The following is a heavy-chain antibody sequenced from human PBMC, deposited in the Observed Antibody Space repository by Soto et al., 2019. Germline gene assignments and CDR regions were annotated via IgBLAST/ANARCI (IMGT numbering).Heavy chain of an antibody. D-gene: IGHD3-9*01. CDR1: GGSISSGGYY. CDR3: AREMYYDILTGYPPRPYYCGMDV. V-gene: IGHV4-39*01. Sequence: SETLSLTCTVSGGSISSGGYYWGWIRQPPGKGLEWIGSIYYDGSTYFNSPLKSRVTISVDTSKNQFSLKVNSVTAADTAVYYCAREMYYDILTGYPPRPYYCGMDVWGQGTTVTVSS. J-gene: IGHJ6*02. CDR2: IYYDGST.